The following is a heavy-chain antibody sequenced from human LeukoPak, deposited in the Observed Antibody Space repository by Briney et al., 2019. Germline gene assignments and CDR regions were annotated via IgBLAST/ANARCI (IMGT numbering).Heavy chain of an antibody. Sequence: GASVKVSCKASGYTFTNYYMHWVRRAPGQGLEWMAIINPSDGTTSYAQKFQGRVTITADESTSTAYMELSSLRSEDAAVYYCASGYCSSTSCYFLYYYGMDVWGQGTTVTVSS. CDR1: GYTFTNYY. V-gene: IGHV1-46*01. D-gene: IGHD2-2*01. J-gene: IGHJ6*02. CDR3: ASGYCSSTSCYFLYYYGMDV. CDR2: INPSDGTT.